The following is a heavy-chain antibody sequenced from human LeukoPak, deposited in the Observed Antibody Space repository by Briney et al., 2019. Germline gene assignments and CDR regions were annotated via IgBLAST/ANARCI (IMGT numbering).Heavy chain of an antibody. CDR1: GGTFSNYV. J-gene: IGHJ4*02. CDR2: IIPIFGTA. V-gene: IGHV1-69*01. Sequence: SVKVSCKASGGTFSNYVITWVRQAPGQGLEWMGGIIPIFGTANYAQRFQVRVTITADESTSTVYMELSSLRSEDTARYYCAKHPRLVRYFDSWGQGTLVTVSS. CDR3: AKHPRLVRYFDS. D-gene: IGHD6-6*01.